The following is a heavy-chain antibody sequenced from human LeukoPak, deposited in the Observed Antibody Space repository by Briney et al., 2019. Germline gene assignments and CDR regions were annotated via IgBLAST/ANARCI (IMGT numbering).Heavy chain of an antibody. CDR3: ARHWETSSWYVDY. J-gene: IGHJ4*02. D-gene: IGHD6-13*01. CDR2: ISYSGST. CDR1: GGSISSYY. Sequence: PSETLSLTCTVSGGSISSYYWSWIRQPLGKGLEWIGYISYSGSTNYNPSLKSRVTISVDASKNQLSLKLSSVTAADTAVYYCARHWETSSWYVDYWGQGTRVTVSS. V-gene: IGHV4-59*08.